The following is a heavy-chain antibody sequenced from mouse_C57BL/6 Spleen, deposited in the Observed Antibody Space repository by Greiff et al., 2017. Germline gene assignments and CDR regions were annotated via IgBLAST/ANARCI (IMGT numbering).Heavy chain of an antibody. Sequence: VQLKESGGGLVKPGGSLKLSCAASGFTFSDYGMHWVRQAPEKGLEWVAYISSGSRTIYYADTVKGRFTISRDNAKNTLFLQMTSLRSEDTAMYYCARTGRDYFDYWGQGTTLTVSS. CDR2: ISSGSRTI. J-gene: IGHJ2*01. D-gene: IGHD3-1*01. CDR3: ARTGRDYFDY. CDR1: GFTFSDYG. V-gene: IGHV5-17*01.